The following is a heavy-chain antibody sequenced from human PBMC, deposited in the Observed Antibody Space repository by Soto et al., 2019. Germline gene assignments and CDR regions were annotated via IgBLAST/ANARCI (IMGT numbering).Heavy chain of an antibody. D-gene: IGHD6-19*01. CDR3: AKAGFSSGWSPSYFDY. CDR1: GFTFSSYA. Sequence: EVQLLESGGGLVQPGRSLRLSCAASGFTFSSYAMNWVRQAPGKGLEWVSAMSGTGGSTYYADSVKGRFPISRDNPKNTLYLPMNSLRVEDTAGFHCAKAGFSSGWSPSYFDYWGQGTLVTVSS. J-gene: IGHJ4*02. V-gene: IGHV3-23*01. CDR2: MSGTGGST.